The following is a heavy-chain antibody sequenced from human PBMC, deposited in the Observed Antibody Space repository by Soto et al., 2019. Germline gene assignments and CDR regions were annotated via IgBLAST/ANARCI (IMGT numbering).Heavy chain of an antibody. Sequence: LRLSCAASGFTFSSYGMHWVRQAPGKGLEWVAVIWYDGSNKYYADSVKGRFTISRDNSKNTLYLQMNSLRAEDTAVYYCARDSGSCVYEFKHWGQGTQGTVSS. D-gene: IGHD1-26*01. V-gene: IGHV3-33*01. CDR1: GFTFSSYG. J-gene: IGHJ1*01. CDR2: IWYDGSNK. CDR3: ARDSGSCVYEFKH.